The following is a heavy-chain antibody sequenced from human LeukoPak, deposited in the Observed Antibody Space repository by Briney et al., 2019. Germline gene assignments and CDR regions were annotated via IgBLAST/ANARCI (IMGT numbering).Heavy chain of an antibody. Sequence: GGSLRLSCAASGFTFSSYAMHWVRQAPGKGLEWVAVISCDGSNKYYADSVKGRFTISRDNSKNTLYLQMNSLRAEDTAVYYCARDVRMTYFDYWGQGTLVTVSS. CDR2: ISCDGSNK. V-gene: IGHV3-30-3*01. D-gene: IGHD2-15*01. J-gene: IGHJ4*02. CDR1: GFTFSSYA. CDR3: ARDVRMTYFDY.